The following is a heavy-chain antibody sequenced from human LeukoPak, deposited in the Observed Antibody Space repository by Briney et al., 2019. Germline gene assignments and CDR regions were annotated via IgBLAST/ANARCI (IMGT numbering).Heavy chain of an antibody. V-gene: IGHV1-2*02. CDR1: GYTFTGYY. Sequence: GASVKVSCKASGYTFTGYYMHWVRQAPGQGLEWMGWINPNSDGTNYAQKFQGRVTMTRDTSISTAYMELSRLRSDDTAVYYCARGGDCYSSENDAFDIWGQGTMVTVSS. D-gene: IGHD2-21*02. CDR3: ARGGDCYSSENDAFDI. CDR2: INPNSDGT. J-gene: IGHJ3*02.